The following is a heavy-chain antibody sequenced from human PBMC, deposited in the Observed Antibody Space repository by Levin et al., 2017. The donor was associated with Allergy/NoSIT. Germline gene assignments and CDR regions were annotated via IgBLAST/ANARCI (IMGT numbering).Heavy chain of an antibody. CDR2: INSDGSST. Sequence: GESLKISCAASGFTFSSYWMHWVRQAPGKGLVWVSRINSDGSSTSYADSVKGRFTISRDNAKNTLYLQMNSLRAEDTAVYYCARDGVYDSSGYYYYYYGMDGWGQGTTVTVSS. J-gene: IGHJ6*02. D-gene: IGHD3-22*01. CDR1: GFTFSSYW. CDR3: ARDGVYDSSGYYYYYYGMDG. V-gene: IGHV3-74*01.